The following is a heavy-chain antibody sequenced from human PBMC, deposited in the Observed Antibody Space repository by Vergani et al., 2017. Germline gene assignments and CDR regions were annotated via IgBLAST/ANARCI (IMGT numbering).Heavy chain of an antibody. Sequence: EVQLVESGGGLVQPGGSLRLSCAASGFTFSSYAMHWVRQAPGKGLEYVSAISSNGGSTYYANSVKGRFTISRDNSKNTLYLQMGSLRAEDMAVYYCARDRGSGYYGSGSASFDYWGQGTTVTVSS. V-gene: IGHV3-64*01. CDR3: ARDRGSGYYGSGSASFDY. J-gene: IGHJ4*02. D-gene: IGHD3-10*01. CDR1: GFTFSSYA. CDR2: ISSNGGST.